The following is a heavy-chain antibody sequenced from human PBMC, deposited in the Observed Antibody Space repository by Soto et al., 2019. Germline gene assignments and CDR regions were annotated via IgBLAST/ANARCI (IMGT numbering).Heavy chain of an antibody. V-gene: IGHV4-61*01. D-gene: IGHD5-12*01. J-gene: IGHJ4*02. CDR3: ARALNGSNYGIDY. Sequence: PSETLSLTCTVSGGSVSSGSYYWSWIRQPPGKGLEWIGYIYYSGSTNYNPSLKSRVTISVDTSKNQFSLKLSSVTAADTAVYYCARALNGSNYGIDYWGQGTLVTVSS. CDR2: IYYSGST. CDR1: GGSVSSGSYY.